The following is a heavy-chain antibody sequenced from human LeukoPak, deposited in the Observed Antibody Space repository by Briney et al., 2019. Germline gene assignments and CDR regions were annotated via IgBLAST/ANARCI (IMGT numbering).Heavy chain of an antibody. CDR3: AKDPAYYDILTGPGTNAFDI. D-gene: IGHD3-9*01. CDR2: ISGSGGST. Sequence: GGSLRLSCAASEFTSELTFSSYVMSWVRQAPGKGLEWVSAISGSGGSTYYADSVKGRFTISRDNSMNTLYLQMNSLRAEDTAVYYCAKDPAYYDILTGPGTNAFDIWGQGTMVTVSS. CDR1: EFTSELTFSSYV. J-gene: IGHJ3*02. V-gene: IGHV3-23*01.